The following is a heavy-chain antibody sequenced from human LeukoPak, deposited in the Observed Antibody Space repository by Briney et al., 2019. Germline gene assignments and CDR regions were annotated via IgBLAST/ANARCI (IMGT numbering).Heavy chain of an antibody. J-gene: IGHJ4*02. V-gene: IGHV4-39*01. CDR1: GGSISSSSYY. Sequence: PSETLSLTCTVSGGSISSSSYYWGWIRQPPGKGLEWIGSIYYSGSTYYNPSLKSRVTISVDTSKNQFSLKLSSVTAADTAVYYCARQPESSSTFDYWGQGTLVTVSS. CDR3: ARQPESSSTFDY. CDR2: IYYSGST. D-gene: IGHD6-6*01.